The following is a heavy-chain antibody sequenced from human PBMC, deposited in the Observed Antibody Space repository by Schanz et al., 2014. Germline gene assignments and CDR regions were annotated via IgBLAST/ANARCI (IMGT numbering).Heavy chain of an antibody. J-gene: IGHJ4*02. CDR3: ARDGIDAAAGGNY. CDR2: IVPIAGIT. CDR1: GGTFSSDT. D-gene: IGHD6-13*01. V-gene: IGHV1-69*08. Sequence: QVHLVQSGAEVKKPGSSVKVSCKASGGTFSSDTFSWVRQAPGQGLEWMGRIVPIAGITNYAQRFQGRVTITADKSSDTAYMKLSSLRSEDTALYYYARDGIDAAAGGNYWGQGTLVTVSS.